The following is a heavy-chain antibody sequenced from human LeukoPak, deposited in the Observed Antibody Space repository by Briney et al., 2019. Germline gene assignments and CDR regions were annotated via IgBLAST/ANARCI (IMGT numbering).Heavy chain of an antibody. CDR2: ISGSGGST. Sequence: GRSLRLSCAASGFTFSSYAMSWVRQAPGKGLEWVSAISGSGGSTYYAESVKGRCTISRDNSKKTLFLQMNSLRAEDTAVYYCAKGSNNYPDNFDYWGQGTLVTVSS. V-gene: IGHV3-23*01. D-gene: IGHD1-1*01. CDR3: AKGSNNYPDNFDY. CDR1: GFTFSSYA. J-gene: IGHJ4*02.